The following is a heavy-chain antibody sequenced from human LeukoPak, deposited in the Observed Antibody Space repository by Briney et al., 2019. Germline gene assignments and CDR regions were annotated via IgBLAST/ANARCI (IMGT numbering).Heavy chain of an antibody. CDR1: GFSFSTYS. Sequence: GGSLRLSCAASGFSFSTYSMNWVHQAPGKGLEWVSYIVGSSSTKYYADSVKGRFTISRDNAKNSLYLQMNSLRAEDTAVYHCARDARGAFDIWGQGTMVTVSS. CDR3: ARDARGAFDI. J-gene: IGHJ3*02. V-gene: IGHV3-48*04. D-gene: IGHD3-10*01. CDR2: IVGSSSTK.